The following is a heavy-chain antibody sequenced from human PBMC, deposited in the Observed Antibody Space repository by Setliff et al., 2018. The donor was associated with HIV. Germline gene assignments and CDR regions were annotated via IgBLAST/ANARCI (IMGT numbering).Heavy chain of an antibody. CDR2: IDQSGST. D-gene: IGHD2-2*01. Sequence: SETLSLTCAVYGGSFSGYSWIWIRQPPGKGLEWIGEIDQSGSTNYNPSLKSRVTTSVDTSKNQFSLRLSSVTAADTAVYYCARGLGGYCSSVSCYEADHWGQGTLVTVSS. V-gene: IGHV4-34*01. J-gene: IGHJ5*02. CDR1: GGSFSGYS. CDR3: ARGLGGYCSSVSCYEADH.